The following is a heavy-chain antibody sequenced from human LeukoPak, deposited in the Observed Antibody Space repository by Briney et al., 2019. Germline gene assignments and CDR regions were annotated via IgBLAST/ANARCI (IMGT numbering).Heavy chain of an antibody. CDR2: IYYSGST. CDR3: VGSFIRFLDY. J-gene: IGHJ4*02. V-gene: IGHV4-39*01. CDR1: GGSISSSSYY. Sequence: SETLSLTCTVSGGSISSSSYYWGWIRQPPGQGLEWIGSIYYSGSTYYNPSLKSRVTISVDTSKNQFSLKLSSVTAADTAVYYCVGSFIRFLDYWGQGTLVTVSS. D-gene: IGHD3-3*01.